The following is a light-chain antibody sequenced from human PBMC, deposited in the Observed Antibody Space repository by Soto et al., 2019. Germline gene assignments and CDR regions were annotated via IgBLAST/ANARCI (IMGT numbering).Light chain of an antibody. CDR1: SSDVGGYNY. CDR2: EVT. V-gene: IGLV2-8*01. CDR3: SSRATNAGGDNWV. Sequence: QSALTQPPSASGSPGQSVTISCTGTSSDVGGYNYVSWYQQHPGKAPKLMIYEVTKRPSGVPDRFSGSKSGNTASLTVSGLQAEDEAHYYCSSRATNAGGDNWVFGGGTQLTVL. J-gene: IGLJ3*02.